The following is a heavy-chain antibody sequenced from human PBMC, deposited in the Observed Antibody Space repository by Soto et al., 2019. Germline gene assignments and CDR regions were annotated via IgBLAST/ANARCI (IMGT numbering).Heavy chain of an antibody. Sequence: KTSETLSLTCAVSGGSISSSNWWSWVRQPPGKGLEWIGEIYHSGSTNYNPSLKSRVTISVDKSKNQFSLKLSSVTAADTAVYYCARDRIAAASSPRYGMDVWGQGTTVTVSS. J-gene: IGHJ6*02. V-gene: IGHV4-4*02. CDR2: IYHSGST. CDR3: ARDRIAAASSPRYGMDV. CDR1: GGSISSSNW. D-gene: IGHD6-13*01.